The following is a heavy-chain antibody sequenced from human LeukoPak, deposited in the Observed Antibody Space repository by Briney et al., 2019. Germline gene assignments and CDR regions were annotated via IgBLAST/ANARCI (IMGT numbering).Heavy chain of an antibody. Sequence: ASVKVSCKASGYTFTSYGISWVRQAPGQGLEWMGWISAYNGNTNYAQKLQGRVTMTTATSTSTAYMELRSLRSDDTAVYYCARDYSSSERGYWFDPWGQGTLVTVSS. CDR3: ARDYSSSERGYWFDP. V-gene: IGHV1-18*01. CDR1: GYTFTSYG. CDR2: ISAYNGNT. J-gene: IGHJ5*02. D-gene: IGHD6-13*01.